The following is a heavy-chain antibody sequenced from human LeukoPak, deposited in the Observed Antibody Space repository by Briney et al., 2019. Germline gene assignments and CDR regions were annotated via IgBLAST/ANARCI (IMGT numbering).Heavy chain of an antibody. D-gene: IGHD6-19*01. Sequence: PGESLKISCKASGYTFTSYGISWVRQAPGQGLEWMGWISAYNGNTNYAQKLQGRVTMTTDTSTSTAYMELRSLRSDDTAVYYCARHPQQWQGPDAFDIWGQGTMVTVSS. CDR1: GYTFTSYG. J-gene: IGHJ3*02. CDR3: ARHPQQWQGPDAFDI. CDR2: ISAYNGNT. V-gene: IGHV1-18*01.